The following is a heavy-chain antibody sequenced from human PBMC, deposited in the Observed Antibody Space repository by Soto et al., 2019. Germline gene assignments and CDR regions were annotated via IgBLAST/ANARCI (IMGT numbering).Heavy chain of an antibody. CDR1: GFTFSSYA. V-gene: IGHV3-23*01. J-gene: IGHJ6*02. CDR2: ISGSGGST. D-gene: IGHD1-1*01. Sequence: GGSLRLSCAASGFTFSSYAMSWVRQAPGKGLEWVSAISGSGGSTYYADSVKGRFTISRDNSKNTLYLQMNSLRAEDMAVYYCAKSSPSRNNYYYYGMDVWGQGTTVTVSS. CDR3: AKSSPSRNNYYYYGMDV.